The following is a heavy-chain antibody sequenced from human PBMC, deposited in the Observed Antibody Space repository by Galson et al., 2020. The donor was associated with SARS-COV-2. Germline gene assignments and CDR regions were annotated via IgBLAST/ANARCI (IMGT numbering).Heavy chain of an antibody. CDR1: GFTFSSYS. D-gene: IGHD2-2*01. Sequence: TGGSLRLSCAASGFTFSSYSMNWVRQAPGKGLEWVSSISSSSSYISYADSVKGRFTISRDNAKNSLYLQMNSLRAEDTAVYYCARDPMTYCSSTSCLKYGMDVWGQGTTVTVSS. V-gene: IGHV3-21*01. J-gene: IGHJ6*02. CDR3: ARDPMTYCSSTSCLKYGMDV. CDR2: ISSSSSYI.